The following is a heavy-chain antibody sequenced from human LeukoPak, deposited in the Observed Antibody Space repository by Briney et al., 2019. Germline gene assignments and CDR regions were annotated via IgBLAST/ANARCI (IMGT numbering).Heavy chain of an antibody. CDR1: GGSFSGYY. J-gene: IGHJ4*02. CDR3: ARGGWLRKFDY. CDR2: INHSGST. Sequence: SETLSLICAVYGGSFSGYYWSWIRQPPGKGLEWIGEINHSGSTNYNPSLKSRVTISVDTSKNQFSPKLSSVTAADTAVYYCARGGWLRKFDYWGQGTLVTVSS. V-gene: IGHV4-34*01. D-gene: IGHD5-12*01.